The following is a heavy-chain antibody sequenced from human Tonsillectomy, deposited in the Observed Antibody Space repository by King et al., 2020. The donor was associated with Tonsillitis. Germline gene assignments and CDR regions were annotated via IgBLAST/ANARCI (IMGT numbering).Heavy chain of an antibody. Sequence: VQLQESGPGLVKPSETLSLTCTVSGGSISSYYWSWIRQPPGKGLEWIWYIYYSGSTNYNPSLKSRVTIALDTSKNQFSLQLSSVTAADTAVYYCARHLGIFGYNWFDPWGQGTLVTVSS. CDR1: GGSISSYY. CDR3: ARHLGIFGYNWFDP. J-gene: IGHJ5*02. D-gene: IGHD3-3*01. V-gene: IGHV4-59*08. CDR2: IYYSGST.